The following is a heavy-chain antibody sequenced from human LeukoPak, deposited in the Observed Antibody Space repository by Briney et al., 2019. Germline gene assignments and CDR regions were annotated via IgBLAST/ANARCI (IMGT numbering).Heavy chain of an antibody. Sequence: ASVKVSCKASGYTFTSYAMNWVRQAPGQGLEWMGWVNTNTGNPTYAQGFTGRFVFSLDTSVSTAYLQISSLKAEDTAVYYCARLAYAGQQLEHYYYYYYMDVWGKGTTVTVSS. V-gene: IGHV7-4-1*02. D-gene: IGHD6-13*01. CDR2: VNTNTGNP. CDR1: GYTFTSYA. CDR3: ARLAYAGQQLEHYYYYYYMDV. J-gene: IGHJ6*03.